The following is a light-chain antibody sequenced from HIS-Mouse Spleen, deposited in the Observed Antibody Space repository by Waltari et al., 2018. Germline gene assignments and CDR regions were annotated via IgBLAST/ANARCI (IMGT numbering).Light chain of an antibody. CDR3: QQRSNWPPTWT. CDR2: DAS. Sequence: ELVLTQSPATLSLSPGEIATLSCRASQSVSSYLAWYQQKPGQAPRLLIYDASNRATGIPARFSGSGSGTDFTLTISSLEPEDFAVYYCQQRSNWPPTWTFGQGTKVEIK. V-gene: IGKV3-11*01. CDR1: QSVSSY. J-gene: IGKJ1*01.